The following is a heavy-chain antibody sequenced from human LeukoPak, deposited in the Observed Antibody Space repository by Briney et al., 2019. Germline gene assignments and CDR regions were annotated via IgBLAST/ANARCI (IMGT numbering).Heavy chain of an antibody. D-gene: IGHD3-16*01. V-gene: IGHV3-7*01. CDR2: IKRDGSEK. CDR1: GFTFSNYW. J-gene: IGHJ4*02. CDR3: ARDFGDTLDY. Sequence: GGSLRLSCAASGFTFSNYWMSWVRQAPGKGLEWVASIKRDGSEKYYVDSVKGRFTISKDNTKNSLYLQMNSLRAEDTAVYYCARDFGDTLDYWGQGTLVTVSS.